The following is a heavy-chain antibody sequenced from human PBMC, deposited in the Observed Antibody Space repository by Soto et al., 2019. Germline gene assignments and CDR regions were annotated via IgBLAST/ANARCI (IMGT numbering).Heavy chain of an antibody. D-gene: IGHD3-3*01. Sequence: QVQLVQSGAEVEKPGSSVKVSCKASGGTFSSYAISWVRQAPGHGLEWMGWIIPIFGTANYAQKFQGRVTITADESTSTAYIELSSLRSEDTAVYYCARHSLNTIFGVVIMSPYYYGMDVWGQGTTVTVSS. CDR1: GGTFSSYA. V-gene: IGHV1-69*01. J-gene: IGHJ6*02. CDR3: ARHSLNTIFGVVIMSPYYYGMDV. CDR2: IIPIFGTA.